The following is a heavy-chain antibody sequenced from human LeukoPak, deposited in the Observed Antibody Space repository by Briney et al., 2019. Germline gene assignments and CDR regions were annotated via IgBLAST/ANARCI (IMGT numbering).Heavy chain of an antibody. Sequence: PGGSLRLSCAASGFIFGDYSMNWVRQAPGKGLEWTSYISGGSSDLHYADSVKGRFTISRDNAKNSLYLQMNSLRDEDTAVYYCVRDPIRRFDYWGQGALVTVPS. V-gene: IGHV3-48*02. CDR3: VRDPIRRFDY. CDR1: GFIFGDYS. J-gene: IGHJ4*02. CDR2: ISGGSSDL.